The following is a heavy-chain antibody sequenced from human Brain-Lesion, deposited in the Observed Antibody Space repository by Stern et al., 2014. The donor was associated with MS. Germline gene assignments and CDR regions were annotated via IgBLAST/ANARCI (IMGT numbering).Heavy chain of an antibody. CDR3: ARDWSGSSIHLAPAYGGHIRFDP. D-gene: IGHD3-16*01. V-gene: IGHV4-31*03. Sequence: QVQLQQSGPGLVKPSQTLSLTCTVSGDSISSGGYYWSWIRQYPGKGLEWIGYIYYSGAPFYNPSLKSRVIISLDTSKNQFSLSLSSVTAADTAIYYCARDWSGSSIHLAPAYGGHIRFDPWGQGTLVTVSS. J-gene: IGHJ5*02. CDR2: IYYSGAP. CDR1: GDSISSGGYY.